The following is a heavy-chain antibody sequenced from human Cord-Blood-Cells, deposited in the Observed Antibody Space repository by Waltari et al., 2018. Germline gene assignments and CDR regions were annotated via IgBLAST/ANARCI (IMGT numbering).Heavy chain of an antibody. Sequence: QVQLVESGGGVVQPGRSLRLSCAASGFTFSSYGMHWVRQAPGKGLEGVAVIWYDGSNKYYADSVKGRFTISRDNSKNTLYLQMNSLRAEDTAVYYCARDLTGDRGAFDIWGQGTMVTVSS. J-gene: IGHJ3*02. CDR1: GFTFSSYG. D-gene: IGHD3-9*01. CDR2: IWYDGSNK. V-gene: IGHV3-33*01. CDR3: ARDLTGDRGAFDI.